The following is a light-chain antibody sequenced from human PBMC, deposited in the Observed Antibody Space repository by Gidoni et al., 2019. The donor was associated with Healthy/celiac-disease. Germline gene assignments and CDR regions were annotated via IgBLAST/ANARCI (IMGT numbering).Light chain of an antibody. CDR1: QSVSSY. CDR3: HQRSNWPPYT. J-gene: IGKJ2*01. V-gene: IGKV3-11*01. CDR2: DAS. Sequence: EIVLTQSPATLSVSPGERATLSCRASQSVSSYLAWYQQKPGQAPRLLIYDASNRATGIPARFSGSGSGTDFTLTISSIEHEDFAVYYCHQRSNWPPYTFGQGTKLEIK.